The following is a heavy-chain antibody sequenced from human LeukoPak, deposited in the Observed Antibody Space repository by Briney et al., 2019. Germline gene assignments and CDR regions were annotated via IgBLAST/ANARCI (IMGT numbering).Heavy chain of an antibody. Sequence: GGSLRLSCAASGFTFSSYEMNWVRQAPGKGLEWVSYISSSGSTIYYADSVKGRFIISRDNAKNSLYLQMNSLRAEDTAVYYCARDKSGRNSYEFDYWGQGTLVTVSS. D-gene: IGHD5-18*01. CDR2: ISSSGSTI. J-gene: IGHJ4*02. V-gene: IGHV3-48*03. CDR1: GFTFSSYE. CDR3: ARDKSGRNSYEFDY.